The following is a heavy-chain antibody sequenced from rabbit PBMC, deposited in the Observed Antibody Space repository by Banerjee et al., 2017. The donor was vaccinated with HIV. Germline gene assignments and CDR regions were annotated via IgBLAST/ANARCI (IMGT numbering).Heavy chain of an antibody. Sequence: QSLEESGGDLVKPGTSLTLTCTASGFSFSTYYYMCWVRQAPGKGLEWIGCIKTGSGSTWYASWVNGRFTISKTSSTTVTLRMTSLTAADTATYFCARSSSIGDHYFNLWGQGTLVTVS. D-gene: IGHD1-1*01. CDR1: GFSFSTYYY. CDR2: IKTGSGST. V-gene: IGHV1S40*01. J-gene: IGHJ4*01. CDR3: ARSSSIGDHYFNL.